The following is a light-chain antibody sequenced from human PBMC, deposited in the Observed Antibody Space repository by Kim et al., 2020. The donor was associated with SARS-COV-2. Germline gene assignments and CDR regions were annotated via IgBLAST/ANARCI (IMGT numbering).Light chain of an antibody. Sequence: ASRGDRVTITCRASQVITKFFDWYQQKPGKAPKLLINNISDLQSDVPSRFSGRGSGTEFTLTISSLQPEDFATYYCQQVIDYPITFGQGTRLEIK. CDR1: QVITKF. CDR3: QQVIDYPIT. CDR2: NIS. V-gene: IGKV1-9*01. J-gene: IGKJ5*01.